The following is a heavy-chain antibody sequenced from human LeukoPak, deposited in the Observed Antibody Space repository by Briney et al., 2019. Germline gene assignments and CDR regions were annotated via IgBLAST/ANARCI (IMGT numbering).Heavy chain of an antibody. CDR1: GGSFSGYY. CDR3: ARSSGWYPKYFQH. D-gene: IGHD6-19*01. J-gene: IGHJ1*01. V-gene: IGHV4-34*01. CDR2: INHSGST. Sequence: PSETLSLTCAVYGGSFSGYYWSWIRQPPGKGLEWIGEINHSGSTNYNPSLKSRVTISVDTSKNQFSLKLSSVTAADTAVYYCARSSGWYPKYFQHWGQGTLVTVSS.